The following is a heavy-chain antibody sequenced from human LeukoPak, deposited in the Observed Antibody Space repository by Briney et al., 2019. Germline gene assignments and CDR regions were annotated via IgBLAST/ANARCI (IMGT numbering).Heavy chain of an antibody. CDR2: ISDDGRRK. CDR3: AKRPSDYGDYVSYFDY. Sequence: GSLRLSCAASGFSFISYGMHWVRQAPGKGLEWVGVISDDGRRKDYADSVKGRFTISRDNSKDTLYLQMNSLRAEDTAVYYCAKRPSDYGDYVSYFDYWGQGTLVTVPS. CDR1: GFSFISYG. J-gene: IGHJ4*02. D-gene: IGHD4-17*01. V-gene: IGHV3-30*18.